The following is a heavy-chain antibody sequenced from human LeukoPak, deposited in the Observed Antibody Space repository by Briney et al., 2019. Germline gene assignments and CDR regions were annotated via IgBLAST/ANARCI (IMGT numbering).Heavy chain of an antibody. Sequence: LSLTCTVSGGSISSGDYYWSWIRQPPGKGLEWIGYIYYSGSTYYNPSLKSRVTISVDTSKNQFSLKLSSVTAADTAVYYCARVEFSSGYYYGAFDIWGQGTMVTVSS. CDR1: GGSISSGDYY. CDR3: ARVEFSSGYYYGAFDI. J-gene: IGHJ3*02. V-gene: IGHV4-30-4*08. D-gene: IGHD3-22*01. CDR2: IYYSGST.